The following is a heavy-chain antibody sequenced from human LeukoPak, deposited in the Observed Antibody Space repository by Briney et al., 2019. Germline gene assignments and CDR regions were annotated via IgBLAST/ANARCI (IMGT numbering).Heavy chain of an antibody. CDR3: AKTSLGHPRYYYSMDV. CDR2: IGGSSGIT. Sequence: PGGSLRLTCAAPGFTFSHFAMIWVRKAPGKGLEWVSAIGGSSGITFYADSVKGQFTISRDNSKNTLYLQMNGLKAEDTAVYYCAKTSLGHPRYYYSMDVWRQGTTVSVSS. D-gene: IGHD7-27*01. J-gene: IGHJ6*02. CDR1: GFTFSHFA. V-gene: IGHV3-23*01.